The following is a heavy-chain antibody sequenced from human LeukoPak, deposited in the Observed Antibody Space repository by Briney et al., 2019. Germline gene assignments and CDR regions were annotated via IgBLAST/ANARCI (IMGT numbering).Heavy chain of an antibody. CDR3: ASLYCSSTSCYAYGY. J-gene: IGHJ4*02. D-gene: IGHD2-2*01. Sequence: GGSLRLSCADSGFTFSSYEMNWVRQAPGKGLEWVSYISSSGSTIYYADSVKGRFTISRDNAKNSLYLQMNSLRAEDTAVYYCASLYCSSTSCYAYGYWGQGTLVTVSS. V-gene: IGHV3-48*03. CDR1: GFTFSSYE. CDR2: ISSSGSTI.